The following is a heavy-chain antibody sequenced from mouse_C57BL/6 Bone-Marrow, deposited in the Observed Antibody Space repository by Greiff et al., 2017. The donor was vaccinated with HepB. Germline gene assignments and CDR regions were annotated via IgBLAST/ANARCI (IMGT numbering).Heavy chain of an antibody. CDR3: ARREACGNYVGGFAY. Sequence: QVQLKESGAELVKPGASVKMSCKASGYTFTTYPIEWMKQNHGKSLEWIGNFHPYNDDTKYNEKFKGKATLTVEKSSSTVYLELSRLTSDDSAVYYCARREACGNYVGGFAYWGQGTLVTVSA. J-gene: IGHJ3*01. CDR2: FHPYNDDT. V-gene: IGHV1-47*01. D-gene: IGHD2-1*01. CDR1: GYTFTTYP.